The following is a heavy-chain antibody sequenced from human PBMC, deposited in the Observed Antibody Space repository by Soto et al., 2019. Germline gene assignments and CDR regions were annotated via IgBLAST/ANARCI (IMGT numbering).Heavy chain of an antibody. V-gene: IGHV4-34*01. CDR1: SGSFSGYY. J-gene: IGHJ4*02. CDR2: IYHGLSI. Sequence: SETLSLTCAVYSGSFSGYYWSWIRQPPGKGLEWIGEIYHGLSIVYNPSLKSRVTISGDSSKNQFSLKLSSVTAADTAVYYCARHGGYYFDYWGQGTLVTVSS. CDR3: ARHGGYYFDY. D-gene: IGHD3-16*01.